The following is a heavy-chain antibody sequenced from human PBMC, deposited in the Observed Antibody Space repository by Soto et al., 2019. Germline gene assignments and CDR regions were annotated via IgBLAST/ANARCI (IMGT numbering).Heavy chain of an antibody. CDR3: AKQSGYYYGYNWFDP. J-gene: IGHJ5*02. D-gene: IGHD3-22*01. CDR1: GFTFSSYA. Sequence: GGSLRLSCAASGFTFSSYAMSWVRQAPGKGLEWVSAISGSGGSTYYADSVKGRFTISRDNSKNTLYLQMNSLRAEDTAVYYCAKQSGYYYGYNWFDPWGQGTLVTVSS. CDR2: ISGSGGST. V-gene: IGHV3-23*01.